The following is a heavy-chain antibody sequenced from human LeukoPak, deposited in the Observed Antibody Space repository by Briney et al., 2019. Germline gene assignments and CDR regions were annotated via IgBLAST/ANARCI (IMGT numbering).Heavy chain of an antibody. Sequence: ASVKVSCKASGYTFTSYAMHWVRQAPGQRLEWMGWINAGNGNTKYSQKFQGRVTITRDTSASTAYMELSSLRSEDTAVYYCARGGPHYYDSSGYYCPFDYWGQGTLVTVSS. CDR2: INAGNGNT. V-gene: IGHV1-3*01. CDR1: GYTFTSYA. J-gene: IGHJ4*02. CDR3: ARGGPHYYDSSGYYCPFDY. D-gene: IGHD3-22*01.